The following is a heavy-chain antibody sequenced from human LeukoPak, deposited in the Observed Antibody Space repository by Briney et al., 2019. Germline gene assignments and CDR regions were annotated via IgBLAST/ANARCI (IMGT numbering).Heavy chain of an antibody. V-gene: IGHV4-38-2*02. D-gene: IGHD1-26*01. CDR3: ARPGSGRNGAFDI. J-gene: IGHJ3*02. CDR2: INHSGST. Sequence: SETLSLTCTVSGYSISSGHYWGWIRQPPGKGLEWIGEINHSGSTNYNPSLKSRVTISVDTSKNQFSLKLSSVTAADTAVYYCARPGSGRNGAFDIWGQGTMVTVSS. CDR1: GYSISSGHY.